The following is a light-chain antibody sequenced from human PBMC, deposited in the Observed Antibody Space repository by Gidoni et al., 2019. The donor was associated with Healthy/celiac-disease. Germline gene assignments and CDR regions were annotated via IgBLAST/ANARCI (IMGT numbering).Light chain of an antibody. CDR2: QYS. V-gene: IGLV3-1*01. Sequence: SYELTQPPSVSVSPGQTASITCSGDKLGDKYACWYQQKPGQYPVLVIYQYSKRPSGIPERFSGSNSGNTATLTISGTQAMDEADYYCQAWDSSTAVVFGGGTKLTVL. J-gene: IGLJ2*01. CDR1: KLGDKY. CDR3: QAWDSSTAVV.